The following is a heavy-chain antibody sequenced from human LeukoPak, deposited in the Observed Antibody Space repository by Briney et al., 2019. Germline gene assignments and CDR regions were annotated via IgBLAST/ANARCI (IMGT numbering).Heavy chain of an antibody. CDR3: AGSLPERELDSSGSIDY. CDR1: GGSISSSSYY. Sequence: PSETLSLTCTVSGGSISSSSYYWGWIRQPPGKGLEWIGYIYYSGSTNYNPSLKSRVTISVDTSKNQFSLKLSSVTAADTAVYYCAGSLPERELDSSGSIDYWGQGTLVTVSS. V-gene: IGHV4-61*05. J-gene: IGHJ4*02. CDR2: IYYSGST. D-gene: IGHD3-22*01.